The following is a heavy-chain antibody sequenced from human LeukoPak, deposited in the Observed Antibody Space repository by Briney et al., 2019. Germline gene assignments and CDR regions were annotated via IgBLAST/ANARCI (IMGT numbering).Heavy chain of an antibody. CDR2: IRSKANSYAT. D-gene: IGHD2-21*02. Sequence: GGSLGLSCAASGFTFSGSAMHWVRRASGKGLEWVGRIRSKANSYATAYAASVKGRFTISRDDSKNTAYLQMNSLKTEDTAMYYCTRHTAWLGNKEYYYYGMDVWGQGTTVTVSS. V-gene: IGHV3-73*01. J-gene: IGHJ6*02. CDR1: GFTFSGSA. CDR3: TRHTAWLGNKEYYYYGMDV.